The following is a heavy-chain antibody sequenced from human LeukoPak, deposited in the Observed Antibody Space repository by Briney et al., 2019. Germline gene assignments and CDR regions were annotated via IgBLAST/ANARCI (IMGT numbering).Heavy chain of an antibody. D-gene: IGHD5-24*01. CDR2: IRSKANNYAT. V-gene: IGHV3-73*01. Sequence: GGSLKLSCAASGFTFSGSAMHWVRQASDKGLEWVGRIRSKANNYATAYAASVKGRFTISRDNSKNTVYLQMNSLTVADTAVYFCGKEDMAPITSQVVDQWGQGTLVTVSS. J-gene: IGHJ4*02. CDR3: GKEDMAPITSQVVDQ. CDR1: GFTFSGSA.